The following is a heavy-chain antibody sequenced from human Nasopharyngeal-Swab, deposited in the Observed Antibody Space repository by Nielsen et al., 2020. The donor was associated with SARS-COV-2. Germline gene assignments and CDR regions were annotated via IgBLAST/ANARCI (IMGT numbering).Heavy chain of an antibody. J-gene: IGHJ4*02. Sequence: LSLTCAASGFTFADYAMHWVRKAPGKGLEWVPGITWNSGVGYTDSVKGRFTISRDNARNSLYLLVNSLRSEDTALYYCARGTADYSNPSFDYLGQGTLVTVPS. CDR1: GFTFADYA. CDR2: ITWNSGV. D-gene: IGHD4-11*01. CDR3: ARGTADYSNPSFDY. V-gene: IGHV3-9*01.